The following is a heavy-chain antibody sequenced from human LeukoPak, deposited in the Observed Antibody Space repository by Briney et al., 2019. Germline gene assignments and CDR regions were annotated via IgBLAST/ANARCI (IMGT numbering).Heavy chain of an antibody. D-gene: IGHD1-26*01. Sequence: SETLSLPCTVSGGSISSYYWSWIRQPAGKGLEWIGRIYTGGSTNYNPSLKSRVTMSVDTSKNQFSLKLSSVTAADTAVYYCARGETHYYYMDVWGKGTTVTVSS. CDR3: ARGETHYYYMDV. V-gene: IGHV4-4*07. CDR2: IYTGGST. CDR1: GGSISSYY. J-gene: IGHJ6*03.